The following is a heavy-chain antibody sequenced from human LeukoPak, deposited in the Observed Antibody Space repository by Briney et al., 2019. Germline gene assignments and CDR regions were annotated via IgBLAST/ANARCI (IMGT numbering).Heavy chain of an antibody. CDR1: GESFSGYY. D-gene: IGHD5-18*01. Sequence: SETLSLTCAVYGESFSGYYWSWIRQPPGKGLEWIGEINHSGSTNYNPSLKSRVTISVDTSKNQFSLKLASVTAADTAVYYCARSSSYSYGLYYYYYMDVWGKGTTVTVSS. CDR2: INHSGST. CDR3: ARSSSYSYGLYYYYYMDV. V-gene: IGHV4-34*01. J-gene: IGHJ6*03.